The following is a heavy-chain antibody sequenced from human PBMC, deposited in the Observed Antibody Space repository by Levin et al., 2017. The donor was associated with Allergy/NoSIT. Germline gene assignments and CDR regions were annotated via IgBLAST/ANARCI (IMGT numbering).Heavy chain of an antibody. CDR2: IYWDDDK. Sequence: TLSLTCTFSGFSLTTSGVGVGWIRQPPGKALEWPALIYWDDDKCYSPSLKSRLTITKDTSKNQVVLTMTNLDPADTGTYFCAHSPRNNYGYGTFDYWGQGTLVTVSS. D-gene: IGHD5-18*01. CDR3: AHSPRNNYGYGTFDY. V-gene: IGHV2-5*02. CDR1: GFSLTTSGVG. J-gene: IGHJ4*02.